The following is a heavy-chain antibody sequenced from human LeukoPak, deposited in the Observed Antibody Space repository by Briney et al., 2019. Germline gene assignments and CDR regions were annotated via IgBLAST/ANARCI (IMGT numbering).Heavy chain of an antibody. D-gene: IGHD2-15*01. CDR1: GFTFSDHY. CDR3: AVVLYAFDI. CDR2: TRNKANSYTT. J-gene: IGHJ3*02. V-gene: IGHV3-72*01. Sequence: GGSLRLSCAASGFTFSDHYMDWVRQAPGKGLEWVGRTRNKANSYTTEYAASVKGRFTISRDDSKNSLYLQMNSLKTEDTAVYYCAVVLYAFDIWGQGTMVTVSS.